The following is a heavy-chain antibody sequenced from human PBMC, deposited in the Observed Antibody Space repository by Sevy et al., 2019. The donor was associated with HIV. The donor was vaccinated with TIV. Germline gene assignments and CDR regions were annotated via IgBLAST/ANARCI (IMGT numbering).Heavy chain of an antibody. CDR2: IYPGDSDT. CDR1: GYRFTNYW. CDR3: ARVIVATTYPIRVHESDI. Sequence: GGCLRLSCKGSGYRFTNYWLGWVRQMPGKGLEWMGMIYPGDSDTRYSPSFQGQVSISADKSISTAYLQWTSLKASDTAMYYCARVIVATTYPIRVHESDIWGQGTMVTVSS. J-gene: IGHJ3*02. V-gene: IGHV5-51*01. D-gene: IGHD5-12*01.